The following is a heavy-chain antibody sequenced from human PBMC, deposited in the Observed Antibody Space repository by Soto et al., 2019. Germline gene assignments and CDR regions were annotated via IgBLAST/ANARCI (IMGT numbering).Heavy chain of an antibody. Sequence: GGSLRLSCXASGFTFGNYWMSWVRQAPGKGLEWVANIKPDGSEKHYVDSVKGRFAISRDNAKSSLYLQMNSLRVDDTAVFYCATGGSSRSRSWGQGILVTVS. J-gene: IGHJ5*02. D-gene: IGHD6-13*01. CDR2: IKPDGSEK. CDR3: ATGGSSRSRS. V-gene: IGHV3-7*01. CDR1: GFTFGNYW.